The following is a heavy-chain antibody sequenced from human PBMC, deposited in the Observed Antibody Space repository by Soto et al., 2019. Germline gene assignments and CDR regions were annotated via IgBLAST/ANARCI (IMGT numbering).Heavy chain of an antibody. CDR2: IYYTGST. V-gene: IGHV4-59*01. CDR1: GGSIISYC. D-gene: IGHD1-26*01. J-gene: IGHJ3*02. CDR3: ARSAWGYAFDI. Sequence: SETLSLTCSVSGGSIISYCWTWIRQPPGKGLEWIGYIYYTGSTNYNPSLKSRVTISLDRSKNQFSLKPSSVTAADTAVYYCARSAWGYAFDIWGQGTIVTVSS.